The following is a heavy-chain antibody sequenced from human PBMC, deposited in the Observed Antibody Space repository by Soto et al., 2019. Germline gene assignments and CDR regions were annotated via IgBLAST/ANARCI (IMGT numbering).Heavy chain of an antibody. J-gene: IGHJ4*02. CDR3: ATVGSWSDTKGTWYY. CDR1: GGTFSSYA. V-gene: IGHV1-69*06. CDR2: IIPIFGTA. Sequence: ASVKVSCKASGGTFSSYAISWVRQAPGQGLEWMGGIIPIFGTAIYAQKFQGRVTMTEETSTDTAYMELSSLRSEDTAVYYCATVGSWSDTKGTWYYWGQGTLVTVSS. D-gene: IGHD1-26*01.